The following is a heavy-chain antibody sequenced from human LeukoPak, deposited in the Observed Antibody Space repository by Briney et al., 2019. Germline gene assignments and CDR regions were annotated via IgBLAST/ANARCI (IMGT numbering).Heavy chain of an antibody. CDR2: ISWNSGSI. Sequence: GGSLRLSCAASGFTFDDYAMHWVRQAPGKGLEWVSGISWNSGSIGYADSVKGRFTISRDNAKNSLYLQMNSLRAEDTALYYCAKVSSFYGEGDDAFDIWGQGTMVTVSS. V-gene: IGHV3-9*01. CDR1: GFTFDDYA. CDR3: AKVSSFYGEGDDAFDI. D-gene: IGHD4-17*01. J-gene: IGHJ3*02.